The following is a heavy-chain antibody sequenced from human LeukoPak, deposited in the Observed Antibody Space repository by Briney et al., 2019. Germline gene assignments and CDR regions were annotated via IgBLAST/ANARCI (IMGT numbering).Heavy chain of an antibody. V-gene: IGHV1-69*05. CDR3: ASIYPGDAFDI. J-gene: IGHJ3*02. D-gene: IGHD3-10*01. Sequence: SVKVSCKASGGTFSSYAISWVRQAPGQGLEWMGRIIPIFGTANYAQKFQGRVTITTDESTSTAYMDLSGLRSEDTAVYYCASIYPGDAFDIWGQGTMVTVSS. CDR1: GGTFSSYA. CDR2: IIPIFGTA.